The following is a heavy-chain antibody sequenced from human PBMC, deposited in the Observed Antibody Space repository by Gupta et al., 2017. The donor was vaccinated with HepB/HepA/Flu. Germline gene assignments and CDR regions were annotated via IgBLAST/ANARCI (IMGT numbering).Heavy chain of an antibody. CDR1: GFTLRSYD. J-gene: IGHJ4*02. CDR2: ISGSGGST. Sequence: EVQLLESGGGLVQPGGSLRLSCAASGFTLRSYDMSWVRQAPGKGLEWVSAISGSGGSTYYADSVKGRFTISRDNSKNTLYLQMNSLRAEDTAVYYCAKGERYFWTDFDYWGQGTLVTVSS. D-gene: IGHD3/OR15-3a*01. CDR3: AKGERYFWTDFDY. V-gene: IGHV3-23*01.